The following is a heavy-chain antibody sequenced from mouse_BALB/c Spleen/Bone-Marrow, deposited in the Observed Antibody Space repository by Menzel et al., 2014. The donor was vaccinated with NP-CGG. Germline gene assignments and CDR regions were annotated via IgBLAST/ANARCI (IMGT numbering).Heavy chain of an antibody. CDR1: GFNIKDTY. D-gene: IGHD1-1*01. CDR2: IDPANGNT. Sequence: VQLQQPGAELVKPGASVKLSCPASGFNIKDTYMHWVKQRPEQGLEWIGRIDPANGNTKYDPKFQGKATITADTSSNTAYLQLSSLTSEDTAVYYCASYYYGSSLFAYWGQGTLVIVSA. J-gene: IGHJ3*01. V-gene: IGHV14-3*02. CDR3: ASYYYGSSLFAY.